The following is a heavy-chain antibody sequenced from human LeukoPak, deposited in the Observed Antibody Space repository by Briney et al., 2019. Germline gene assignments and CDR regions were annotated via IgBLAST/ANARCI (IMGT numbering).Heavy chain of an antibody. J-gene: IGHJ4*02. CDR2: IWYDGSNK. CDR3: VRADGRSYGLFDS. D-gene: IGHD5-18*01. CDR1: GFTFSSYV. V-gene: IGHV3-33*01. Sequence: GGSLRLSCAASGFTFSSYVMHWVRQAPGKGLEWVAVIWYDGSNKYYGDSVKGRFTISRDNSKKTLYLQMNSLRVEDTAVYHCVRADGRSYGLFDSWGRGTLVIVSS.